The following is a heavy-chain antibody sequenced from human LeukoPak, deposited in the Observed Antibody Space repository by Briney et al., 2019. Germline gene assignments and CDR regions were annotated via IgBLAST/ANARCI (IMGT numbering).Heavy chain of an antibody. CDR2: IIPIFGTA. Sequence: GASVKVSCKASGGTFSSYAISWVRQAPGQGLEWMGGIIPIFGTANYAQKFQGRVTIITDESMSTAYMELSSLRSEDTAVYYCARGVEMATIHRPYYYYYYMDVWGKGTTVTVSS. CDR1: GGTFSSYA. J-gene: IGHJ6*03. D-gene: IGHD5-24*01. V-gene: IGHV1-69*05. CDR3: ARGVEMATIHRPYYYYYYMDV.